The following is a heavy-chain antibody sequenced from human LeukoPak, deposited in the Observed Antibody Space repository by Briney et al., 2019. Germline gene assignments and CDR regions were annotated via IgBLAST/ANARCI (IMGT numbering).Heavy chain of an antibody. Sequence: GGSLRLSCAASGFTFSSYGMHWVRQAPGKGLEWVAVLSYDGSNKYYADSVKGRFTISRDNSKNTLYLQMNSLRAEDTAVYYCALLATKEVVVAGYYYGMDVWGQGTTVTVSS. J-gene: IGHJ6*02. V-gene: IGHV3-30*03. CDR1: GFTFSSYG. D-gene: IGHD2-15*01. CDR2: LSYDGSNK. CDR3: ALLATKEVVVAGYYYGMDV.